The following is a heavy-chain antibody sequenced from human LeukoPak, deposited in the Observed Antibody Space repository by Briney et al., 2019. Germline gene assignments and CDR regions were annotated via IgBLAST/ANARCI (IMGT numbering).Heavy chain of an antibody. V-gene: IGHV1-69*05. J-gene: IGHJ5*02. CDR3: ARYSGPTRYDDSYLNWFDP. D-gene: IGHD1-26*01. CDR1: GGTFSSYA. CDR2: IIPIFGTA. Sequence: SVKVSCKASGGTFSSYAIIWVRQAPGQGLEWMGRIIPIFGTANYAQKFQGRVTITTDESTSTAYMELSSLRSEDTAVYYCARYSGPTRYDDSYLNWFDPWGQGSLVTVSS.